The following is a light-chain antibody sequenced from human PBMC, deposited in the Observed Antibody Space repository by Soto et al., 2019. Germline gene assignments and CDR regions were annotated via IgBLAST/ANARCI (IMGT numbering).Light chain of an antibody. V-gene: IGKV3-20*01. J-gene: IGKJ1*01. CDR1: QSVSNSY. CDR2: SAS. CDR3: QQYSSLPRT. Sequence: EIVLTQSPGTLSLSPGERATLSCRASQSVSNSYLAWYHQRPGQAPRVLIHSASSRATGIPDRFTGSGSGTDFTLTITRLEPEDFGVYYCQQYSSLPRTFGQGTKVDIK.